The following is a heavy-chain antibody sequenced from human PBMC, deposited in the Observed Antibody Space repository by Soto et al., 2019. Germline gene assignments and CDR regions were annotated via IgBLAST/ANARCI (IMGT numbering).Heavy chain of an antibody. D-gene: IGHD2-15*01. CDR3: ARLGNSLATFDI. CDR2: VDPSDSES. Sequence: RESLKISCKGSGYSFTTCWISWVRQMPGKGLEWMGKVDPSDSESNYSPSFEGHVTISADKSISTAYLQWSTLKASDTAMYYCARLGNSLATFDIWGQGTMVTVSS. V-gene: IGHV5-10-1*01. CDR1: GYSFTTCW. J-gene: IGHJ3*02.